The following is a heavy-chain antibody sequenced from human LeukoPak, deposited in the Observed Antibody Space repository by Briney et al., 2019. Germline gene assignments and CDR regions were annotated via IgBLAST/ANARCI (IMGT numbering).Heavy chain of an antibody. V-gene: IGHV3-30*18. CDR3: VKVYPTVTTSSVLGS. Sequence: GGSLRLSCAASGFIFSNYAIHWVRQAPDKGLEWVAAVSYDGNLQHYADAVKGRFTVSRDNSKNTVFLQINSLRTEDSAVYWCVKVYPTVTTSSVLGSWGQGALVTVSS. D-gene: IGHD4-17*01. J-gene: IGHJ4*02. CDR1: GFIFSNYA. CDR2: VSYDGNLQ.